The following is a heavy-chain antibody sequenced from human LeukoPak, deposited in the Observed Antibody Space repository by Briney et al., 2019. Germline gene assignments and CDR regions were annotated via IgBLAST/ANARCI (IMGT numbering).Heavy chain of an antibody. J-gene: IGHJ4*02. Sequence: PGGSLRLSCAASGFTFSSYAMHWGRQAPGKGLEWVAVISYDGSNKYYADSVKGRFTISRDNSRNTLYLQMNSLRAEDTAVYYCAGNTYYYDSSGLNWGQGTLVTVSS. CDR3: AGNTYYYDSSGLN. CDR2: ISYDGSNK. CDR1: GFTFSSYA. D-gene: IGHD3-22*01. V-gene: IGHV3-30-3*01.